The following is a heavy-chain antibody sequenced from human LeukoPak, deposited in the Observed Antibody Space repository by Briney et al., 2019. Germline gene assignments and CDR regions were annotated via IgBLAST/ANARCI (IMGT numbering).Heavy chain of an antibody. CDR1: GGTFSSYA. Sequence: SVKVSCKASGGTFSSYAISWVRQAPGQGLEWMGGIIPIFGTANYAQKFQGRVTITTDESTSTAYMELSSLRSEDTAVYYCASLYSGSSRYYFDYWGQGTPVTVSS. CDR2: IIPIFGTA. CDR3: ASLYSGSSRYYFDY. V-gene: IGHV1-69*05. D-gene: IGHD1-26*01. J-gene: IGHJ4*02.